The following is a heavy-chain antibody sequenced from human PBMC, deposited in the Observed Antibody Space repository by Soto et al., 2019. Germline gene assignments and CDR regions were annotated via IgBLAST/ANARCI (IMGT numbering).Heavy chain of an antibody. V-gene: IGHV4-39*01. CDR3: ARQRTTVVTQAYFDH. J-gene: IGHJ4*02. D-gene: IGHD2-21*02. CDR1: GESISSSSYY. CDR2: IYYSGRA. Sequence: SETLSLTCIVSGESISSSSYYWGWIRRPPGKGLEWIGSIYYSGRAYYNPSFKSRVTISIDTSKNQFSLKLSSVTATDTAVYYCARQRTTVVTQAYFDHWGQGALVTVSS.